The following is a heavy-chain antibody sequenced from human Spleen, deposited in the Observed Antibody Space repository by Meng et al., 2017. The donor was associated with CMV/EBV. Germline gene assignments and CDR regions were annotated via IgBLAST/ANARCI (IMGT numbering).Heavy chain of an antibody. CDR1: GYSFSTFW. D-gene: IGHD7-27*01. J-gene: IGHJ4*02. Sequence: GGSLRLSCKGSGYSFSTFWIGWVRQMPGKGLEWMGVIHPSDSETIYSPSFEGQVTISADKSITTAYLQWNSLKASDTAMYYCASGAGDLWGQGTLVTVSS. CDR3: ASGAGDL. V-gene: IGHV5-51*01. CDR2: IHPSDSET.